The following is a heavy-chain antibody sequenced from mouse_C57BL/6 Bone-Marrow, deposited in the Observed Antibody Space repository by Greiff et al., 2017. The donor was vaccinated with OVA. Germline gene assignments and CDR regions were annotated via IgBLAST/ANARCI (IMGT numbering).Heavy chain of an antibody. CDR1: GYAFSSSW. D-gene: IGHD1-1*01. CDR2: FYPGDGDT. J-gene: IGHJ3*01. V-gene: IGHV1-82*01. CDR3: ARGYYGSSLAY. Sequence: VQLQQSGPELVKPGASVKISCKASGYAFSSSWMNWVKQRPGKGLEWIGRFYPGDGDTNYNGKFKGKATLTAEKSSSTAYMQLSSLTSEDSAVYFCARGYYGSSLAYWGQGTLVTVSA.